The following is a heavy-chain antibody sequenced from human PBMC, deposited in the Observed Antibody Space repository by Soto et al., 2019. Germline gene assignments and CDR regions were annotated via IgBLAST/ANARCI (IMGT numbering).Heavy chain of an antibody. CDR2: IYYSGST. CDR1: GGSISSGDYY. J-gene: IGHJ4*02. CDR3: ARGLGSSRYYYGSGSYLKTFDY. V-gene: IGHV4-30-4*01. Sequence: SETLSLTCTVSGGSISSGDYYWSWIRQPPGKGLEWIGYIYYSGSTYYNPSLKSRVTISVDTSKNQFSLKLSSVTAADTAVYYCARGLGSSRYYYGSGSYLKTFDYWGQGTLVTVSS. D-gene: IGHD3-10*01.